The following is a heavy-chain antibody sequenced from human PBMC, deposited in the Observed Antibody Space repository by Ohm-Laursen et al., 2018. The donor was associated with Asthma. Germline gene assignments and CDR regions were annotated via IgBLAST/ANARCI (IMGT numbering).Heavy chain of an antibody. CDR1: GFTFDDYG. Sequence: SLRLSCSASGFTFDDYGMSWVRQAPGKGLEWVSGINWNGGSTGYADSVRGRFTISRDNSKNTLYLQMNSLRAEDTAVYYCARKFSSGWLFDFWGQGTLVTVSS. D-gene: IGHD6-19*01. J-gene: IGHJ4*02. CDR3: ARKFSSGWLFDF. CDR2: INWNGGST. V-gene: IGHV3-20*04.